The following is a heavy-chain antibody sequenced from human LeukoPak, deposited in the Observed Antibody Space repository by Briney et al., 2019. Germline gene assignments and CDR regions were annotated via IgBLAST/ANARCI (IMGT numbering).Heavy chain of an antibody. CDR2: ISGSGGST. CDR3: ARDRGIQYGMDV. J-gene: IGHJ6*02. CDR1: GFTFSSYA. D-gene: IGHD3-10*01. Sequence: PGGSLRLSCAASGFTFSSYAMSWVRQAPGKGLEWVSAISGSGGSTYYADSVKGRFTISRDNAKNSLYLQMNSLRAEDTAVYYCARDRGIQYGMDVWGQGTTVTVSS. V-gene: IGHV3-23*01.